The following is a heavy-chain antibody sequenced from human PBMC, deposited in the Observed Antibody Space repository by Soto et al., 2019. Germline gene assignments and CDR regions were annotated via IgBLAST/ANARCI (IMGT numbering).Heavy chain of an antibody. V-gene: IGHV4-30-2*01. CDR3: ARKYDFWSGYSGWFDP. D-gene: IGHD3-3*01. CDR2: IYHSGST. Sequence: LSLTCAVSGGSISSGGYSWSWIRQPPGKGLEWIGYIYHSGSTYYNPSLKSRVTISVDRSKNQFSLKLSSVTAADTAVYYCARKYDFWSGYSGWFDPWGQGTLVTVSS. J-gene: IGHJ5*02. CDR1: GGSISSGGYS.